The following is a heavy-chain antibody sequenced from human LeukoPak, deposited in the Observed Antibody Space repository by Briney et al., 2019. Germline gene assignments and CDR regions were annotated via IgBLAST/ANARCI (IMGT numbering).Heavy chain of an antibody. V-gene: IGHV4-39*07. CDR1: GGSISSSSYY. J-gene: IGHJ4*02. D-gene: IGHD5-18*01. CDR3: ARRWRVLAMVDRFDY. Sequence: SETLSLTCTVSGGSISSSSYYWGWIRQPPGKGLEWIGSIYYSGSTYYNPSLKSRVTISVDTSKNQFSLKLSSVTAADTAVYYCARRWRVLAMVDRFDYWGQGTLVTVSS. CDR2: IYYSGST.